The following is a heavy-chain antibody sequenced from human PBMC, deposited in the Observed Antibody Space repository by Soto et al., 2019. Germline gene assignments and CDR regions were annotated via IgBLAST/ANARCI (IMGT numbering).Heavy chain of an antibody. D-gene: IGHD6-19*01. V-gene: IGHV1-2*02. CDR3: AKASIAVAGVIVSWFDP. CDR1: GYTFTGYY. J-gene: IGHJ5*02. CDR2: INPNSGGT. Sequence: ASVKVSGKASGYTFTGYYMHWVRQAPGQGLEWMGWINPNSGGTNYAQKFQGRVTMKRDTSISTAYIELSRLRSDDTAVYYCAKASIAVAGVIVSWFDPWGQGTLVTVSS.